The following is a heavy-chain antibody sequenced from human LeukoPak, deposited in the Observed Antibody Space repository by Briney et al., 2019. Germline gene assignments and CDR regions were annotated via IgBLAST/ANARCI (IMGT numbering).Heavy chain of an antibody. CDR3: ARTTIIYYDFWSGYYTNYYYYGMDV. V-gene: IGHV4-34*01. J-gene: IGHJ6*02. CDR2: IKHSGST. CDR1: GGSFSGYY. D-gene: IGHD3-3*01. Sequence: SETLSLTCAVYGGSFSGYYWSWIRQPPGKGLEWIGEIKHSGSTNYNPSLKSRVTISVDTSKNQFSLKLSSVTAADTAVYYCARTTIIYYDFWSGYYTNYYYYGMDVWGQGTTVTVSS.